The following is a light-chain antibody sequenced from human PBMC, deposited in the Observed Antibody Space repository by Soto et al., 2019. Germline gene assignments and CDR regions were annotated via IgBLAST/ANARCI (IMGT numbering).Light chain of an antibody. Sequence: DIVMTQSPDSLAVSLGERATINCKSSQSVLYSSNNKNYLAWFQQKPGQPPKLLIYWASTRESVVPDRFSGSGSGTDLTLTVSSLQAEDVDVYYCQHYYDVPYTFGQGTKLEIK. CDR2: WAS. CDR3: QHYYDVPYT. J-gene: IGKJ2*01. CDR1: QSVLYSSNNKNY. V-gene: IGKV4-1*01.